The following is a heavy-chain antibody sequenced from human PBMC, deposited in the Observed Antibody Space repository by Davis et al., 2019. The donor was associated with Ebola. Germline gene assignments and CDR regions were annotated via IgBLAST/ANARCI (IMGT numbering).Heavy chain of an antibody. J-gene: IGHJ4*02. V-gene: IGHV5-10-1*01. D-gene: IGHD6-13*01. CDR2: IDPSDSYT. CDR3: ARATGYSSRAPSGF. Sequence: GESLKISCKGSGYSFPSYWINWVRQMPGKGLEWLGRIDPSDSYTHYSPSFQGHVTMSVDKSITTAYLQWSSLKASDTAVYFCARATGYSSRAPSGFWGQGTLVTVSS. CDR1: GYSFPSYW.